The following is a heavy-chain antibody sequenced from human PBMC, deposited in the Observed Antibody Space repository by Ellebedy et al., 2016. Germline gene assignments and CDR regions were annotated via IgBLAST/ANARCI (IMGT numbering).Heavy chain of an antibody. V-gene: IGHV4-61*01. D-gene: IGHD3-3*02. CDR3: ARSHYWSGYSPYYLDH. Sequence: SETLSLXXTVSGGSVSSYIYRWSWIRQPPGKGLEWIGFVHYSGSTYYSPSLKSRLTISMDTSNNQFSLRLSSVTAADTAIYYCARSHYWSGYSPYYLDHWGQGILVTVSS. CDR2: VHYSGST. J-gene: IGHJ4*02. CDR1: GGSVSSYIYR.